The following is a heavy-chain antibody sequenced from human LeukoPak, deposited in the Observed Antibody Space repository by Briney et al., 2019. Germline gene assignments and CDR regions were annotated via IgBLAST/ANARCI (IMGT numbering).Heavy chain of an antibody. CDR1: EYIFIGYY. V-gene: IGHV1-2*02. CDR2: INPNSGGT. D-gene: IGHD1-26*01. Sequence: ASVKVSCKASEYIFIGYYMHWVRQAPGQGLEWMGWINPNSGGTKYVQKFEGRVTMTRDTSNSTAYLELNRLTSDDTAVYYCARGGSYYDYWGQGTLVTVSS. J-gene: IGHJ4*02. CDR3: ARGGSYYDY.